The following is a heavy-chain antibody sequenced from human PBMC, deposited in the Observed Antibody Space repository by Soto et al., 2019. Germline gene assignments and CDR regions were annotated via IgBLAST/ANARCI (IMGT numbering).Heavy chain of an antibody. CDR1: GFTFSTYA. Sequence: EVQLVESGGGLVQPGGSLRLSCAASGFTFSTYAMTWVRQAPGKGLEWVSTIGGTGGPTYYADSVKGRFTVFRDTSKYTLYLQMSSLRVDDTAVYYCAKVLYYYGSGRQLFDYWGQGTLVTVSS. CDR3: AKVLYYYGSGRQLFDY. D-gene: IGHD3-10*01. J-gene: IGHJ4*02. CDR2: IGGTGGPT. V-gene: IGHV3-23*04.